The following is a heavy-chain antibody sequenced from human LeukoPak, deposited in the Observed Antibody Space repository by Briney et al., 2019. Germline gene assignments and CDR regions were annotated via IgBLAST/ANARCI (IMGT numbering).Heavy chain of an antibody. D-gene: IGHD4-23*01. CDR3: AGFDYGGNSGLSIDAFDI. CDR2: IIPIFGTA. V-gene: IGHV1-69*06. CDR1: GGTFSSYA. J-gene: IGHJ3*02. Sequence: ASVKVSCKASGGTFSSYAISWVRQAPGQGLEWMGGIIPIFGTANYAQEFQGRVTITADKSTSTAYMELSSLRSEDTAVYYCAGFDYGGNSGLSIDAFDIWGQGTMVTVSS.